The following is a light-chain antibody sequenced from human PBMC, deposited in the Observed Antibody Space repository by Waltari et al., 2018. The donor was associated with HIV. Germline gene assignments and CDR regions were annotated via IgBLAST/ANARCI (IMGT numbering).Light chain of an antibody. CDR2: RNN. V-gene: IGLV1-47*01. J-gene: IGLJ2*01. CDR3: AAWDDSLGVV. CDR1: RSNIGSYD. Sequence: QSVLTQPPSASGTPGQRVTISCSGSRSNIGSYDVYWYQQLPGMAPKLLIYRNNQRPSGVPDRSSGSKSGTSASLAISGRRSEEEADYYCAAWDDSLGVVFGGGTKLTVL.